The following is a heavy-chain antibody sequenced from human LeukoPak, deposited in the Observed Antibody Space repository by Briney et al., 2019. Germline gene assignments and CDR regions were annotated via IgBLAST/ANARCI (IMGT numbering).Heavy chain of an antibody. CDR2: ISSSSSYI. CDR3: ARDPRPTRVMVYFNFDY. Sequence: GGSLRLSCAASGFTFSSYSMSWVRQAPGKGLEWVSSISSSSSYIYYADSVKGRFTISRDNAKNSLYLQMNSLRAEDTAVYYCARDPRPTRVMVYFNFDYRGQGTLVTVSS. J-gene: IGHJ4*02. V-gene: IGHV3-21*01. CDR1: GFTFSSYS. D-gene: IGHD2-8*01.